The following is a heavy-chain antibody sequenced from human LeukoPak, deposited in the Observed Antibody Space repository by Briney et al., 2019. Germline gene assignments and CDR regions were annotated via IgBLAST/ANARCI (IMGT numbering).Heavy chain of an antibody. D-gene: IGHD2-15*01. CDR2: MTSSGGGT. J-gene: IGHJ4*02. Sequence: PGGSLRLSCTASGFIFSSYAMNWVRQAPGKGLEWVSVMTSSGGGTDYADSVKGRFTISRDNSKNMVYLQMNNLRADDTAVYYCAKSVVVITFRFDDWGQGALVTVSS. CDR3: AKSVVVITFRFDD. CDR1: GFIFSSYA. V-gene: IGHV3-23*01.